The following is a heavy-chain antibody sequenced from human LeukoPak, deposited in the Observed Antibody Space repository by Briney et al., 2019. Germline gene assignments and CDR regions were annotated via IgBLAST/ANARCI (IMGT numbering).Heavy chain of an antibody. CDR3: AKDRGSSGWYSTFDY. CDR1: GFTFSKYY. CDR2: ISGSGGST. J-gene: IGHJ4*02. V-gene: IGHV3-23*01. D-gene: IGHD6-19*01. Sequence: GGSLRLSCAASGFTFSKYYMSWVRQAPGKGLEWVSAISGSGGSTYYADSVKGRFTISRDNSKNTLYLQMNSLRAEDTAVYYCAKDRGSSGWYSTFDYWGQGTLVTVSS.